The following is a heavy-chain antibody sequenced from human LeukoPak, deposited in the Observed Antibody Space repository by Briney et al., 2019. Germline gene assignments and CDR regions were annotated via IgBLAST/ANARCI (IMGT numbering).Heavy chain of an antibody. D-gene: IGHD3-22*01. CDR2: IRNKANNYAT. Sequence: GGSLRLSCAASGFTFSGSAMHWVRQASGKGLERVGRIRNKANNYATAYAASVKGRFTISRDDSKNTAYLQMNSLKTEDTAVYYCYYYDSSGYYPWGQGTLVTVSS. J-gene: IGHJ5*02. CDR1: GFTFSGSA. V-gene: IGHV3-73*01. CDR3: YYYDSSGYYP.